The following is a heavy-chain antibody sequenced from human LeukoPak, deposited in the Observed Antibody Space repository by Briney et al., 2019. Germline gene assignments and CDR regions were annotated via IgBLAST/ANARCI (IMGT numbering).Heavy chain of an antibody. V-gene: IGHV1-2*02. CDR3: AKQNGITGTSGWFDP. CDR2: INPNSGGT. J-gene: IGHJ5*02. D-gene: IGHD1-7*01. Sequence: ASVKVSCKASGYTFTGYYMHWVRQAPGQGLEWMGWINPNSGGTNYAQKFQGRVTMTRDTSISTAYMELSRLRSDDTAVYYCAKQNGITGTSGWFDPWGQGTLVTVSS. CDR1: GYTFTGYY.